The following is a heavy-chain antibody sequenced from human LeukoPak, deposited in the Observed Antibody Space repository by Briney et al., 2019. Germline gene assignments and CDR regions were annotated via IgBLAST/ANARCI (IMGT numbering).Heavy chain of an antibody. CDR3: ARVRHGDTAMVLFDY. V-gene: IGHV1-2*02. Sequence: ASVKVSCKASGYTFTGYYMHWVRQAPGQGLEWMGWINPNSGGTNYAQKFQGRVTLTRDTSIGTAYMELSRLRSDATAVYYCARVRHGDTAMVLFDYWGQGTLVSVSS. D-gene: IGHD5-18*01. CDR2: INPNSGGT. CDR1: GYTFTGYY. J-gene: IGHJ4*02.